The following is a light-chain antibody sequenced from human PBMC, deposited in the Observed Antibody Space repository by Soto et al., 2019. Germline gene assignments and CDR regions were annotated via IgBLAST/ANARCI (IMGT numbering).Light chain of an antibody. CDR2: LEGSGSY. Sequence: QSVLTQSSSASASLGSSVKLTCTLSSGHSSYIIAWHQQQPGKAPRYLMKLEGSGSYNKGSGVPDRFSGSSSGTDRYLTISNPQFEDEADYYCETWDSNTLVFGGGTKLTVL. V-gene: IGLV4-60*02. CDR3: ETWDSNTLV. CDR1: SGHSSYI. J-gene: IGLJ2*01.